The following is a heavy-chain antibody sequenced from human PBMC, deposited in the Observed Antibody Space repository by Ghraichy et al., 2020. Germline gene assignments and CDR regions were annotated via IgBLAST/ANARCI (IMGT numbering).Heavy chain of an antibody. CDR3: AKESGAYDSSSGYGMDV. D-gene: IGHD3-22*01. CDR2: ISWDGGST. V-gene: IGHV3-43*01. Sequence: LTCAASGFTFDDYTMHWVRQAPGKGLEWVSLISWDGGSTYYADSVKGRFTISRDNSKNSLYLQMNSLRTEDTALYYCAKESGAYDSSSGYGMDVWGQGTTVTVSS. CDR1: GFTFDDYT. J-gene: IGHJ6*02.